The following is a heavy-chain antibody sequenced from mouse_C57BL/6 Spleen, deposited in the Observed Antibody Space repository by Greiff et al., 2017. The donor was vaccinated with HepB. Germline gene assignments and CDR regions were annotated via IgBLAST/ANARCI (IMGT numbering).Heavy chain of an antibody. D-gene: IGHD2-5*01. J-gene: IGHJ3*01. Sequence: EVKLQESGAELVRPGASVKLSCTASGFNIKDDYMHWVKQRPEQGLEWIGWIDPENGDTEYASKFQGKATITADTSSNTAYLQLSSLTSEDTAVYYCTTYSRFAYWGQGTLVTVSA. CDR1: GFNIKDDY. CDR2: IDPENGDT. V-gene: IGHV14-4*01. CDR3: TTYSRFAY.